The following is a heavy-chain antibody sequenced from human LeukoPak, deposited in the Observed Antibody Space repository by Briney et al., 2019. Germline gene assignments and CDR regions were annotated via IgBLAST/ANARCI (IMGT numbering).Heavy chain of an antibody. CDR2: IYPGDSDT. D-gene: IGHD3-16*01. J-gene: IGHJ5*02. Sequence: GESLKISCKGSGYSFTIYWIGWVRQMPGKGLEWMGIIYPGDSDTRYSLSFQGQVTISADKSISTAYLQWSSLKASDTAMYYCAIFDFLFGEIDNWFDPWGQGTQVTVSS. CDR1: GYSFTIYW. CDR3: AIFDFLFGEIDNWFDP. V-gene: IGHV5-51*01.